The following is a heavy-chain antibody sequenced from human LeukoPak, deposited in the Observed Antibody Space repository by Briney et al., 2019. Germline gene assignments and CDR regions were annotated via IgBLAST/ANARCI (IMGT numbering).Heavy chain of an antibody. Sequence: GGSLRLSCAASGFNLRSYWMQWVRQAPGKGLEWVSSISSSSSYIYYADSVKGRFTTSRDNAKNSLYLQMNSLRAEDTAVYYCARDKEGTKDAFDIWGQGTMVTVSS. CDR1: GFNLRSYW. J-gene: IGHJ3*02. V-gene: IGHV3-21*01. CDR2: ISSSSSYI. D-gene: IGHD1-1*01. CDR3: ARDKEGTKDAFDI.